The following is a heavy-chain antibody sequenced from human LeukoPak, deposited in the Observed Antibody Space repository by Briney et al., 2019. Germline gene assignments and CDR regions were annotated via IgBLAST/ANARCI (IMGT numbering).Heavy chain of an antibody. V-gene: IGHV3-23*01. J-gene: IGHJ4*02. Sequence: GGSLRLSCAPSGFTFSNYAMSWVRQAPGKGLEWVSTISGSGGSTYYADSVKGRFTISRDNSKTTLYLQMNSLRAEDTAIYYCAKYGDYWGDYWGQGTLVTVSS. CDR3: AKYGDYWGDY. D-gene: IGHD4-17*01. CDR2: ISGSGGST. CDR1: GFTFSNYA.